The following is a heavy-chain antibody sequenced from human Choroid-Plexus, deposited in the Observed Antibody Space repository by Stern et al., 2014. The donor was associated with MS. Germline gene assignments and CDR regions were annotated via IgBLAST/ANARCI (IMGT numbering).Heavy chain of an antibody. CDR3: ARDQRGITIFGVVTDYYYLGMDV. D-gene: IGHD3-3*01. Sequence: VQLVESGAEVKKPGASVKVSCKTYGYIFTGYYIHWVRQAAGQGLEWMAWIKPNTGGKTYAQKVQGRVTMRRYTSIRTAYVELSSLTSDDTAVYYCARDQRGITIFGVVTDYYYLGMDVWGQGTTVTVSS. J-gene: IGHJ6*02. CDR1: GYIFTGYY. V-gene: IGHV1-2*02. CDR2: IKPNTGGK.